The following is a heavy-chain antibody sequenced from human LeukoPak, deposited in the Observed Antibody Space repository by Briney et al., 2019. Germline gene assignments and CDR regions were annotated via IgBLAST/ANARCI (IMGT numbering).Heavy chain of an antibody. CDR2: IRYDGTNQ. J-gene: IGHJ4*02. CDR1: RYIFSSYG. Sequence: GGSLRLSCTASRYIFSSYGIHWVRQAPGKGLHWVTFIRYDGTNQYYADSVKGRFTVSRDNSKNTVYLQMNSLRPDDTAIYYCAKDAYGALDYWGQGTLVTVSS. V-gene: IGHV3-30*02. D-gene: IGHD4-17*01. CDR3: AKDAYGALDY.